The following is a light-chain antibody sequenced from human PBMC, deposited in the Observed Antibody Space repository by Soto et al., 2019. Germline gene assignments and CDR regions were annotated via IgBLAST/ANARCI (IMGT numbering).Light chain of an antibody. CDR3: QQYYNWPPYT. J-gene: IGKJ2*01. CDR1: ETVRTN. V-gene: IGKV3-15*01. Sequence: IVMTQSPATLSVSPGERVTLSCRASETVRTNLAWFQQKPGQTPRLLIFGASTRATGIPTRFTGSGSETEFTLTIDSLQSEDLAVYYCQQYYNWPPYTFGQGNKLEIK. CDR2: GAS.